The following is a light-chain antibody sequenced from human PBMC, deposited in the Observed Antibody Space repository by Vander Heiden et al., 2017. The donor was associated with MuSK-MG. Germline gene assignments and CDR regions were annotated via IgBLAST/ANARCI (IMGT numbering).Light chain of an antibody. CDR1: KLGDKY. J-gene: IGLJ2*01. CDR3: QAWDSSLV. Sequence: SYELTQPPSVSVSPGQTASITCSGDKLGDKYACWYPQKPGQSPVLVIYQDSKRPSGIPGRFSGSNSGNTATLTISGTQAMDEADYYCQAWDSSLVFGGGTKLTVL. V-gene: IGLV3-1*01. CDR2: QDS.